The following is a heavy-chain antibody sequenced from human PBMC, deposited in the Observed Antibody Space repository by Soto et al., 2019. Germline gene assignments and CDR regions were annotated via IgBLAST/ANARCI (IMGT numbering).Heavy chain of an antibody. CDR1: GFTFSSYS. J-gene: IGHJ1*01. D-gene: IGHD6-13*01. CDR3: ARDLGSSWYPEYFQH. CDR2: ISSSSSTI. Sequence: GGSLSLSCAASGFTFSSYSMNWVRQAPGKGLEWVSYISSSSSTIYYADSVKGRFTISRDNAKNSLYLQMNSLRVEDTAVYYCARDLGSSWYPEYFQHWGQGTLVTVSS. V-gene: IGHV3-48*01.